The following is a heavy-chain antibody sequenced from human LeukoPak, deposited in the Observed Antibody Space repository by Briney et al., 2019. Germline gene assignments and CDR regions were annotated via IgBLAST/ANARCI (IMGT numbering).Heavy chain of an antibody. CDR2: INPNSGGT. D-gene: IGHD2-2*01. CDR1: GYTFTGYY. V-gene: IGHV1-2*02. Sequence: ASVKVSCKASGYTFTGYYMHWVRQAPGQGLGWMGWINPNSGGTNYAQKFQGRVTMTRDTSISTAYMELSRLRSDDTAVYYCARDWDCSSTSCATSRDYWGQGTLVTVSS. J-gene: IGHJ4*02. CDR3: ARDWDCSSTSCATSRDY.